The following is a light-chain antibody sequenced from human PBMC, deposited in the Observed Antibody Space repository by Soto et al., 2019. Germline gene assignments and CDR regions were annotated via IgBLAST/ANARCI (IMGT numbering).Light chain of an antibody. CDR1: EGISTY. V-gene: IGKV1-27*01. CDR3: QKYNTAPLT. CDR2: AAS. J-gene: IGKJ3*01. Sequence: DIQMTQSPSSLSASVGDRVTITCRASEGISTYLAWYQQKPGTAPKLLIYAASILQSGVPSRFSGSRSGTDFTLTISSLQPEDVGTYYCQKYNTAPLTFGPGTKVDFK.